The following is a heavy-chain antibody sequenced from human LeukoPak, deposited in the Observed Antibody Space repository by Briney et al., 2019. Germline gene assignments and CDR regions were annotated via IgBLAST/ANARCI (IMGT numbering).Heavy chain of an antibody. CDR1: GGSISSGDYY. CDR3: ARGPDGSGSYY. D-gene: IGHD3-10*01. Sequence: SETLSLTCTVSGGSISSGDYYWRWIRQPPGKGLEWIGYIYYSGTTYYNPSLKSRVTISVDTSKNQFSLKLTSVTAADTAAYFCARGPDGSGSYYWGQGTLVTVSS. V-gene: IGHV4-30-4*01. J-gene: IGHJ4*02. CDR2: IYYSGTT.